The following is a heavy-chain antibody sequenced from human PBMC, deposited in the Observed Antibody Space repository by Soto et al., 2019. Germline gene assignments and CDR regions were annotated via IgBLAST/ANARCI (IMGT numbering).Heavy chain of an antibody. CDR2: ISAYNGNT. J-gene: IGHJ6*02. CDR3: ARDYSSSWAYYYYGMDV. D-gene: IGHD6-13*01. Sequence: ASVKVSCKASGYTFTSYGISWVRQAPGQGLEWMGWISAYNGNTNYAQKLQGRVTMTTDTSTSTAYMELRSLRSDDTAVYYCARDYSSSWAYYYYGMDVWGQGTTVTVS. V-gene: IGHV1-18*01. CDR1: GYTFTSYG.